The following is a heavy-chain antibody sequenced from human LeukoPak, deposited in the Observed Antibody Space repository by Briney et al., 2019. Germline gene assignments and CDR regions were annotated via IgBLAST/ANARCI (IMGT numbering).Heavy chain of an antibody. CDR3: AKTYSSSWFAY. CDR2: IRPNSGGT. D-gene: IGHD6-13*01. Sequence: ASVKVSCKASGYTFGAYYMYWVRQAPGQGLEWMGWIRPNSGGTNYTQKFQGRVTMTRDTSISTAYMELSRLRSDDTAVYYCAKTYSSSWFAYWGQGTLVTVSS. V-gene: IGHV1-2*02. CDR1: GYTFGAYY. J-gene: IGHJ4*02.